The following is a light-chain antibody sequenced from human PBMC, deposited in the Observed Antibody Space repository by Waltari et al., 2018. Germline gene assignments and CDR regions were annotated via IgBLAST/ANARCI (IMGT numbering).Light chain of an antibody. V-gene: IGLV7-46*01. CDR2: DTS. J-gene: IGLJ3*02. CDR3: LLSYSDGWV. CDR1: TGDVTSGHY. Sequence: QAVVTQEPSLTVSPGGTVTLPCGSSTGDVTSGHYPYWLQQKPGQAPRTLIYDTSNKHSWTPARFSGSLLGGKAALTLSGAQPEDEAEYHCLLSYSDGWVFGGGTKLTVL.